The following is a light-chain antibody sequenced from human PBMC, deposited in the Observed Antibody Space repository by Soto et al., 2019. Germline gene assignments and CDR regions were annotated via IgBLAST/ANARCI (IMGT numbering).Light chain of an antibody. V-gene: IGKV1-6*01. CDR2: AAS. Sequence: AIQMTQSPSSLSASVGDRVTITCRASQGIRNDLGWYQQKPGKAPKLLIYAASSLQSGVPSRFSGSGSGTDFTLTISSLQPADFATYYCLSEFTFGPGTKVDIK. CDR1: QGIRND. CDR3: LSEFT. J-gene: IGKJ3*01.